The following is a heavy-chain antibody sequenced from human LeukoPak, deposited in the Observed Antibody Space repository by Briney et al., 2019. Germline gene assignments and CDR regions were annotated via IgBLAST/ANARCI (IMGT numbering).Heavy chain of an antibody. J-gene: IGHJ4*02. Sequence: GGSLRLSCAASGFTFSSYAMSWVRQAPGKGLEWVSAISGSGGSTYYADSVKGRFTISRDNSKNTLYLQMNSLRAEDTAVYYCASPYYYDSSCSTLWDYWGQGTLVTVSS. D-gene: IGHD3-22*01. CDR3: ASPYYYDSSCSTLWDY. V-gene: IGHV3-23*01. CDR1: GFTFSSYA. CDR2: ISGSGGST.